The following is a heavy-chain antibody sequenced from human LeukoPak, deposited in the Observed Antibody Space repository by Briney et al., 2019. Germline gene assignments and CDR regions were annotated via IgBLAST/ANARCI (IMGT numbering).Heavy chain of an antibody. D-gene: IGHD7-27*01. V-gene: IGHV4-4*07. CDR2: IYTSGST. J-gene: IGHJ4*02. CDR1: GGSISSYY. Sequence: PSETLSLTCTVSGGSISSYYWSWIRQPAGKGLEWIGRIYTSGSTNYNPSLKSRVTMSLDTSKNQFSLKLSSVTAADTAVYYCARGALKLTGDYYFDYWGQGTLVTVSS. CDR3: ARGALKLTGDYYFDY.